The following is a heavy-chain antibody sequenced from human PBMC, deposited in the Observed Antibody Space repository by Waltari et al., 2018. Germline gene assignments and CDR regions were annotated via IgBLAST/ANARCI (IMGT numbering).Heavy chain of an antibody. V-gene: IGHV3-23*03. D-gene: IGHD4-17*01. CDR3: AKMANYGDYCFDY. J-gene: IGHJ4*02. Sequence: EVQLLESGGGLVQRGGSLRLSCAASGFTFSRYAMSWVRQAPGKGLEWVSVIYSGGRSTYYADSVKGRFTISRDNSKNTLHLQLNSLRAEDTALYYCAKMANYGDYCFDYWGQGTLVTVSS. CDR1: GFTFSRYA. CDR2: IYSGGRST.